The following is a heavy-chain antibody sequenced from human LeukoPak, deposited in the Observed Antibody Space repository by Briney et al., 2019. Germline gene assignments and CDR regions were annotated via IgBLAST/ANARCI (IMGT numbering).Heavy chain of an antibody. D-gene: IGHD6-13*01. CDR3: AREIAAETNWFDP. V-gene: IGHV1-2*02. CDR2: INPNSGGT. J-gene: IGHJ5*02. CDR1: GYTFTGYY. Sequence: ASVKVSCKASGYTFTGYYMHWVRQAPGQGLEWMGWINPNSGGTNYAQKFQGRVTMTRDTSISTAYMELSRLRSDDTAVYYCAREIAAETNWFDPWGQGTLVTVSP.